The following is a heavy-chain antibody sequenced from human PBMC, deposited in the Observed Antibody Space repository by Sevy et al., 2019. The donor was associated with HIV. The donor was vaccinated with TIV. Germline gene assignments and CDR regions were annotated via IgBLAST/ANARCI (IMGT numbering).Heavy chain of an antibody. CDR1: GGFIGSYY. D-gene: IGHD3-10*01. CDR3: ARDRGELYYFDD. V-gene: IGHV4-59*01. CDR2: IYYDGSA. J-gene: IGHJ4*02. Sequence: SETLSLTCTVSGGFIGSYYWSWIRQAPGKGLEWIGYIYYDGSANYNPSLKSRVTLSEDTLKNQVSLKLSSVTPADTAVYYCARDRGELYYFDDWGQGTLVTVSS.